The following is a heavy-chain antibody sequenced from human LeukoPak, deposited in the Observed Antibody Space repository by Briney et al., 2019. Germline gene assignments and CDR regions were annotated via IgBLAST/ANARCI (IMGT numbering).Heavy chain of an antibody. CDR1: GFTFSNAW. CDR2: ISAGGGGS. J-gene: IGHJ4*02. Sequence: PGGSLRLSCVASGFTFSNAWMHWVRQAPGKGLEWVSSISAGGGGSYYADSVKGRFTISRDNSKNTLYLQMNSLRAEDTAVYYCARDATRGGDNDYWGQGTRVIVSS. V-gene: IGHV3-23*01. CDR3: ARDATRGGDNDY. D-gene: IGHD2-21*02.